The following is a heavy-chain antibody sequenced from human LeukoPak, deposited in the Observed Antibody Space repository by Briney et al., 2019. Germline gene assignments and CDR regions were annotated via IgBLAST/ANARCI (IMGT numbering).Heavy chain of an antibody. D-gene: IGHD3-22*01. CDR1: GYTFTSYY. CDR3: ARDSQNYYDSSGYPDY. V-gene: IGHV1-46*01. CDR2: IDPSGGST. Sequence: PWASVKVSCKASGYTFTSYYMHWVRQAPGQGLEWMGIIDPSGGSTSYARKFQGRVTMTRDTSTSTVYMELSSLRSEDTAVYYCARDSQNYYDSSGYPDYWGQGTLVTVSS. J-gene: IGHJ4*02.